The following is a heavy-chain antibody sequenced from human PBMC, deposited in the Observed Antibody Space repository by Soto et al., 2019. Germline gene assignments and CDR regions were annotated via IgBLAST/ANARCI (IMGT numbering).Heavy chain of an antibody. J-gene: IGHJ5*02. CDR1: GISLSTSGVG. Sequence: QITLKESGPTLVKPTQTLTLTCNISGISLSTSGVGVGWIRQPPGKALEWLALIYWNDEKRYSPSLRSRLTITKDSSKNQVVLTMTDMDPVDTATYFCAHRPTPLTDGGGGFDPWGQGTLVTVSS. CDR3: AHRPTPLTDGGGGFDP. CDR2: IYWNDEK. D-gene: IGHD2-21*02. V-gene: IGHV2-5*01.